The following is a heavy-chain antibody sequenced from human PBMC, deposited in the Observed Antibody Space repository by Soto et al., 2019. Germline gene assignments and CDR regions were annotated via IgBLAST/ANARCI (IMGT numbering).Heavy chain of an antibody. CDR1: GFTFSSYA. J-gene: IGHJ6*04. CDR3: AKEGLAWGITFFRVVLLAKNVMDV. CDR2: ISGSGGST. D-gene: IGHD3-3*01. Sequence: GVSLRLSCAASGFTFSSYAMSWVRQAPGKGLEWVSAISGSGGSTYYADSVKGRFTISRDNSKNTLYLQMDSLRAEDTAVYYCAKEGLAWGITFFRVVLLAKNVMDVGGKGTTVTVSS. V-gene: IGHV3-23*01.